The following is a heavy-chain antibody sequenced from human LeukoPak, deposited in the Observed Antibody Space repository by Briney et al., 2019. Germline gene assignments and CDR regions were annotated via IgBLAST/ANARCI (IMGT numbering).Heavy chain of an antibody. CDR2: ISGGGGSK. V-gene: IGHV3-23*01. J-gene: IGHJ4*02. CDR3: ATQRGYGSGSYSAY. D-gene: IGHD3-10*01. Sequence: GGSLRLSCAASGFTFSSYPMSWVPQAPGKGLEWVSSISGGGGSKYYADSVRGRFTISRDNSKNTLYLQMNSLRAEDTAVYYCATQRGYGSGSYSAYWGQGTLVTVSS. CDR1: GFTFSSYP.